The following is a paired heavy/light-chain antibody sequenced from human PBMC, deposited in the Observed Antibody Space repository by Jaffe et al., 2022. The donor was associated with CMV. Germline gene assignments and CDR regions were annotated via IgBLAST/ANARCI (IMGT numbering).Light chain of an antibody. CDR3: QQRSSF. V-gene: IGKV3-11*01. J-gene: IGKJ5*01. Sequence: EIVLTQSPATLSLSPGERATLSCRASQSVSSYLAWYQQKPGQAPRLLIYDASNRATGIPARFSGSGSGTDFTLTISSLEPEDFAVYYCQQRSSFFGQGTRLEIK. CDR1: QSVSSY. CDR2: DAS.
Heavy chain of an antibody. CDR3: ARGTRGKSGVKWCGGDCPHYYYYYMDV. CDR2: IYYSGST. Sequence: QLQLQESGPGLVKPSETLSLTCTVSGGSISSSSYYWGWIRQPPGKGLEWIGSIYYSGSTYYNPSLKSRVTISVDTSKNQFSLKLSSVTAADTAVYYCARGTRGKSGVKWCGGDCPHYYYYYMDVWGKGTTVTVSS. D-gene: IGHD2-21*02. V-gene: IGHV4-39*01. J-gene: IGHJ6*03. CDR1: GGSISSSSYY.